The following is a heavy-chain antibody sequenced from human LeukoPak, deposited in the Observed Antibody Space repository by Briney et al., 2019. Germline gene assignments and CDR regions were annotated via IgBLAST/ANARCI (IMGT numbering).Heavy chain of an antibody. J-gene: IGHJ4*02. CDR3: AKATQAVAGTVFDY. V-gene: IGHV3-21*04. CDR1: GFTFSSYS. CDR2: ISSSSSYI. D-gene: IGHD6-19*01. Sequence: GGSLRLSCAASGFTFSSYSMNWVRQAPGKGLEWVSSISSSSSYIYYADSVKGRFTISRDNSKNTLYLQMNSLRAEDTAVYYCAKATQAVAGTVFDYWGQGTLVTVSS.